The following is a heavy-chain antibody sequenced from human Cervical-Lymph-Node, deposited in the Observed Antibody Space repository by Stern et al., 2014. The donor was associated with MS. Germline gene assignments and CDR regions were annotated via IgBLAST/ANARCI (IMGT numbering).Heavy chain of an antibody. CDR2: ISGSDGST. J-gene: IGHJ4*02. Sequence: EVQLVESGGTLVQPGGSLRLSCAASGFTFSSYAMSWVRQAPGKGLECFSVISGSDGSTFYADSVKGRFTISRDNSKNTLFLQMNSLRAEDTAVYYCAKVYGSGPFDYWGQGTLVTVSS. CDR3: AKVYGSGPFDY. V-gene: IGHV3-23*04. D-gene: IGHD6-19*01. CDR1: GFTFSSYA.